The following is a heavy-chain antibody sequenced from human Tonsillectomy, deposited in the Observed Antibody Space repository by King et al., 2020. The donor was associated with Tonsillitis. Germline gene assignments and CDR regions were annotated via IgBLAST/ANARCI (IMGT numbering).Heavy chain of an antibody. CDR3: ARLSAVPRVVPDHGRSDAFDI. CDR2: IYPGDSDT. CDR1: GYSFTSYW. V-gene: IGHV5-51*01. J-gene: IGHJ3*02. D-gene: IGHD2-2*01. Sequence: VQLVESGAEVKKPGESLKISCKGSGYSFTSYWIGWVRQMPGKGLEWMGIIYPGDSDTRYSPSFQGQVTMSADKSISTAYLQWSSLKASDTDMYYCARLSAVPRVVPDHGRSDAFDIWGQGTMVTVSS.